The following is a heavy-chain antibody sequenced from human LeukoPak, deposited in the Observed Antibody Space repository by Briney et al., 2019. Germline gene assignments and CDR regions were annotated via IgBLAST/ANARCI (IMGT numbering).Heavy chain of an antibody. CDR3: ARDAELVGATRAEYFQH. J-gene: IGHJ1*01. CDR2: INHSGST. Sequence: PSETLSLTCAVYGGSFSGYYWSWIRQPPGKGLEWIGEINHSGSTNYNPYLKSRVTISVDTSKNQFSLKLSSVNAADTAVYYCARDAELVGATRAEYFQHWGQGTLVTVSS. V-gene: IGHV4-34*01. D-gene: IGHD1-26*01. CDR1: GGSFSGYY.